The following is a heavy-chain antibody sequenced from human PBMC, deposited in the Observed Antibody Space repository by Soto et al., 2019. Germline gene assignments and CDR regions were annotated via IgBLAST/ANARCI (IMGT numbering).Heavy chain of an antibody. CDR1: GFSLPTTGVG. CDR3: AHGNWGKILYYISY. Sequence: QITLKESGPTLVKPTQTLTMTCTFSGFSLPTTGVGVGWLRQPPGTSLEWLALIYWNDERSSTPSLKNRVTISKYSSKNEVVITMTNMDPVYTATYYCAHGNWGKILYYISYWGKATLVTVSS. CDR2: IYWNDER. J-gene: IGHJ4*02. V-gene: IGHV2-5*01. D-gene: IGHD7-27*01.